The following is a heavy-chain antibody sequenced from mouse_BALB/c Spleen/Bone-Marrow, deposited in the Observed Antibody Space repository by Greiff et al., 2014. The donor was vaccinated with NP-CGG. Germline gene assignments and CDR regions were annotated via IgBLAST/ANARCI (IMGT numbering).Heavy chain of an antibody. V-gene: IGHV1-26*01. CDR1: GYTFTDNY. Sequence: EVQLQESGPELVKPGASVKMSCKASGYTFTDNYMKWVKQSHGKGLEWIGDINPNNGDTFYNQKFKGKATLTVDKSSSTAYMHLNSLTPEDSAVYYCAREKYGPAWFAYWGQGTLVTVSA. CDR2: INPNNGDT. CDR3: AREKYGPAWFAY. D-gene: IGHD1-2*01. J-gene: IGHJ3*01.